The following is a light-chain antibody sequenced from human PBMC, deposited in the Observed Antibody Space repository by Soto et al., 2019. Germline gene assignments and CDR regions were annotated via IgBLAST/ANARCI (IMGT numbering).Light chain of an antibody. CDR3: SSYAGTYYYVA. Sequence: QSALTQPRSVSGSPGQSVTISCTGTSSDVGGYDFVSWYQQHPGKAPKLMIYDVSSRPSGVPDRFSGSKSGNTASLTVSGLQAEDEADYYCSSYAGTYYYVAFGGGTELTVL. V-gene: IGLV2-11*01. J-gene: IGLJ2*01. CDR2: DVS. CDR1: SSDVGGYDF.